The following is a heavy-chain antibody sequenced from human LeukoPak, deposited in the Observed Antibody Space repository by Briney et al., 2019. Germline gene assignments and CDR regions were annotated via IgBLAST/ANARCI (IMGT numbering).Heavy chain of an antibody. CDR1: GYTFTGNY. J-gene: IGHJ4*02. D-gene: IGHD3-16*01. CDR3: AREERVWLYLYYFDY. CDR2: INPNSGGT. V-gene: IGHV1-2*02. Sequence: ASVKVSCKASGYTFTGNYMHWVRQAPGQGLEWMGWINPNSGGTNYAQKFQGRVTMTRDTSISTAYMELSRLRSDDTAVYYCAREERVWLYLYYFDYWGQGTLVTVSS.